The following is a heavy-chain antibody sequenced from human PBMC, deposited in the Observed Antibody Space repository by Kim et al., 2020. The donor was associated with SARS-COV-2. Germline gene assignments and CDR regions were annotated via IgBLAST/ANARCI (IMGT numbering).Heavy chain of an antibody. Sequence: GGSLRLSCAASGFTFGSYAMNWVRQAPGKGLEWVSAISGSGDDTYYADSVKGRFTMSRDNCNNTVYMQMNSLRAEDTAVYYCVKSTITIYNTSWYGEFGDGGQGTRVTVSS. CDR1: GFTFGSYA. CDR3: VKSTITIYNTSWYGEFGD. V-gene: IGHV3-23*01. D-gene: IGHD3-10*01. J-gene: IGHJ1*01. CDR2: ISGSGDDT.